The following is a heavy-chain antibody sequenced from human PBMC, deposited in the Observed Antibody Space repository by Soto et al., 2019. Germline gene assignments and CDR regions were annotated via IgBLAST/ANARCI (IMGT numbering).Heavy chain of an antibody. CDR3: ARGGLQAQGVQYNHYAMDV. V-gene: IGHV1-69*06. D-gene: IGHD4-4*01. CDR2: IIPIFSTP. J-gene: IGHJ6*02. CDR1: GGTFDRHT. Sequence: GASVKVSCKASGGTFDRHTINWVRQAPGQGLEWMGGIIPIFSTPKYEQKFQGRVMLTADKSTSTAYMELSSLRYEDTAVYYCARGGLQAQGVQYNHYAMDVWGQGTTVTVSS.